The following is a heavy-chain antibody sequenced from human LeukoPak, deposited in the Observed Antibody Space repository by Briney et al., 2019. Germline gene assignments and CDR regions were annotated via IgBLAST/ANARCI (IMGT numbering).Heavy chain of an antibody. Sequence: GGSLRLSCAASGFTVSSNYMSWVRQAPGKGLEWVSIIYSGGSTYYADSVKGRFTISRDNSKNTLYLQMNSLRAEDTAVYYCASIMRDYYDSSGTLFDYWGRGNLVTVSS. CDR3: ASIMRDYYDSSGTLFDY. V-gene: IGHV3-66*01. J-gene: IGHJ4*02. CDR1: GFTVSSNY. CDR2: IYSGGST. D-gene: IGHD3-22*01.